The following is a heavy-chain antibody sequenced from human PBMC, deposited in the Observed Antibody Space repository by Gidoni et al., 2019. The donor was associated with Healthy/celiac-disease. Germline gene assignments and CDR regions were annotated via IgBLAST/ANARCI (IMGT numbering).Heavy chain of an antibody. CDR3: AREPTYYYDSSGRTDYFDY. D-gene: IGHD3-22*01. V-gene: IGHV4-31*01. CDR2: IYYSGST. Sequence: QVQLHESGPGRVKPSQTLSLTCTVSGGSISSAGYYWSWLRQHPGKGLEWSGYIYYSGSTYYNPTLKSPVTISVDTSKNQFSLKLSSVTGTDPAVYYCAREPTYYYDSSGRTDYFDYWGQGTLVTVSS. J-gene: IGHJ4*02. CDR1: GGSISSAGYY.